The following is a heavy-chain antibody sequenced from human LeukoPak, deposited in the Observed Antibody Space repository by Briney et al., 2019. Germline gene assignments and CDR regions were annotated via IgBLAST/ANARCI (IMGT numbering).Heavy chain of an antibody. CDR1: GGSFTGYY. CDR3: VTNYDILTAYLAY. V-gene: IGHV4-34*01. Sequence: PSETLSLTCAVYGGSFTGYYWTWIRQPPGKGLEWIGEINHSGVTDYNPSLKSRVTISEDTSRRQFSLRLTSVTAADTAVYFCVTNYDILTAYLAYWGQGTLVTVSS. CDR2: INHSGVT. D-gene: IGHD3-9*01. J-gene: IGHJ4*02.